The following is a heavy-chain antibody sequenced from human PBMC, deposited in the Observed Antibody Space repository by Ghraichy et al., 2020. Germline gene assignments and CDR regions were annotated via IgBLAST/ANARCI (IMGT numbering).Heavy chain of an antibody. J-gene: IGHJ6*03. V-gene: IGHV1-2*02. Sequence: ASVKVSCKASGFTFTAYYIHWVRQAPEQGLEWMGWINSNGGNTMYAQKFQGRLTMTRDTSITTAYMELSRLTSDDTAIYYCVRNTYYYMDVWDKGTTVTVSS. CDR1: GFTFTAYY. CDR3: VRNTYYYMDV. CDR2: INSNGGNT.